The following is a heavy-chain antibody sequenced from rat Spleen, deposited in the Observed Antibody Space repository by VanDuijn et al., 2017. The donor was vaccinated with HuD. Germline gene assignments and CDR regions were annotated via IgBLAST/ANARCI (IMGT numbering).Heavy chain of an antibody. D-gene: IGHD4-6*01. Sequence: EVQLVESGGDLVQPGRSVKLSCAASGFTFSSFPMAWVRQAPTRGLEWVATISTRGGSTYYRDSVKGRFTISRDNVKSTLYLQMDSLRSEDTATYYCARHFGGFDYWGQGVMVTVSS. CDR3: ARHFGGFDY. CDR2: ISTRGGST. J-gene: IGHJ2*01. CDR1: GFTFSSFP. V-gene: IGHV5-46*01.